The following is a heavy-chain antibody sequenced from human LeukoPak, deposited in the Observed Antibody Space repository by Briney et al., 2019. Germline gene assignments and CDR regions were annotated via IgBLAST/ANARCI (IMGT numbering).Heavy chain of an antibody. D-gene: IGHD3-10*01. Sequence: SETLSLTCAVSGYSISSGYYWGWIRQPPGKGLEWIGSIYHSGSTYYNPSLKSRVTISVDTSKNQFSLKLSSVTAADTAVYYCARERYFGSGSLLYYYGMAVWGKGTTATVS. J-gene: IGHJ6*04. V-gene: IGHV4-38-2*02. CDR1: GYSISSGYY. CDR2: IYHSGST. CDR3: ARERYFGSGSLLYYYGMAV.